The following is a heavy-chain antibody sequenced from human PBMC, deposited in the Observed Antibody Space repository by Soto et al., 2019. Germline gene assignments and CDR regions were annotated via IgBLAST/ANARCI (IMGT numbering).Heavy chain of an antibody. CDR3: ARSQGSSTSLEIYYYYYYGMDV. CDR2: IIPIPGTA. J-gene: IGHJ6*02. CDR1: GGTFSSYA. Sequence: QGQLVQSGAEVQKPGSSVKVSCKASGGTFSSYAISWVRQAPGQGLEWMGGIIPIPGTANYAQKFQGRVTITADEATSTAYMELSSLRSEDTAVYYCARSQGSSTSLEIYYYYYYGMDVWGQGTTVTVSS. D-gene: IGHD2-2*01. V-gene: IGHV1-69*01.